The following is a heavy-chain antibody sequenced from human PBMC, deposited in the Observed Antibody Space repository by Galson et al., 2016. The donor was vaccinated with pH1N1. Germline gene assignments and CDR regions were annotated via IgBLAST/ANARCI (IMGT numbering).Heavy chain of an antibody. V-gene: IGHV3-7*01. CDR3: ARRMGSSEWGYYFDY. Sequence: WMSWVRQAPGKGLEWVANIKQDGSEKYYVDSVKGRFTISRDNAKNSLYLQMNSLRAEDTAVYYCARRMGSSEWGYYFDYWGQGTLVTVSS. CDR2: IKQDGSEK. D-gene: IGHD3-10*01. CDR1: W. J-gene: IGHJ4*02.